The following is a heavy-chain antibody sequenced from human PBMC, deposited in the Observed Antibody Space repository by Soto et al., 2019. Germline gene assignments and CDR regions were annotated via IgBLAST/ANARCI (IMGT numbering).Heavy chain of an antibody. J-gene: IGHJ4*02. V-gene: IGHV3-33*01. CDR3: AAATIWNVHYPY. CDR2: IWYDGSNR. Sequence: QVQMVESGGGVVQPGASLRLSCAASGFTVSRHGMHWVRQAPGKGLEWVAVIWYDGSNRYYADSVKGRFTISKDNSKNSLYLEMNTLRPDDAAIYYCAAATIWNVHYPYWGQRTQVTVSP. CDR1: GFTVSRHG. D-gene: IGHD1-1*01.